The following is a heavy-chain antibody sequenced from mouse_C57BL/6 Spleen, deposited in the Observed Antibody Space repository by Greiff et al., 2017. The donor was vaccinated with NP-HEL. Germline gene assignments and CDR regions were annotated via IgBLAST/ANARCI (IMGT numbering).Heavy chain of an antibody. V-gene: IGHV3-1*01. Sequence: EVKLQESGPGMVKPSQSLSLTCTVTGYSITSGYDWHWIRHFPGNKLEWMGYISYSGSTNYNPSLKSRISITHDTSKNHFFLKLNSVTTEDTATYYCARGDYDPWFAYWGQGTLVTVSA. CDR1: GYSITSGYD. J-gene: IGHJ3*01. CDR3: ARGDYDPWFAY. D-gene: IGHD2-4*01. CDR2: ISYSGST.